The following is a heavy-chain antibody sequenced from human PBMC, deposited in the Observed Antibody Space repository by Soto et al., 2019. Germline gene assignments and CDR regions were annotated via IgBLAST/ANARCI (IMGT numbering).Heavy chain of an antibody. CDR1: GFTFSSYS. Sequence: PGGSLRLSCAASGFTFSSYSMNWVRQAPGKGLEWVSSISSSSSYIYYADSVKGRFTISRDNAKNSLYLQMNSLRAEDTAVYYCARGGSGSYRRIDYWGQGTLVTVSS. D-gene: IGHD3-10*01. CDR3: ARGGSGSYRRIDY. J-gene: IGHJ4*02. CDR2: ISSSSSYI. V-gene: IGHV3-21*01.